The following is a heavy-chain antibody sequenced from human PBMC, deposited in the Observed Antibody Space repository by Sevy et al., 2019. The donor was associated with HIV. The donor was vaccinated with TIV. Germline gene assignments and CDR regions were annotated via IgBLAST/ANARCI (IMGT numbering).Heavy chain of an antibody. V-gene: IGHV3-11*01. CDR2: ISSSGSTI. J-gene: IGHJ4*02. CDR3: ARDRYTYGSYYFDY. CDR1: GFTFSDYY. D-gene: IGHD5-18*01. Sequence: GGSLRLSCAASGFTFSDYYMSWIRQAPGKGLEWVSYISSSGSTIYNADSVKGRFTISRDNAKNSLYLQMNSLRAEDTAVYYCARDRYTYGSYYFDYWGQGTLVTVSS.